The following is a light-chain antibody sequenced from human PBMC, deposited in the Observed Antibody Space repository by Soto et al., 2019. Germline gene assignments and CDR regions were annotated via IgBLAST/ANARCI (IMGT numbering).Light chain of an antibody. V-gene: IGKV1-27*01. CDR1: EDINNY. Sequence: DIQMTQSPSSLSASVGDRVTITCRASEDINNYLAWYQQRPGKPPKLLIYGATTLHPGISTRFSGSGSGTDFTLTISSLPPEDGATYYCHNCKRAVFTFGPGTKVDIK. CDR3: HNCKRAVFT. J-gene: IGKJ3*01. CDR2: GAT.